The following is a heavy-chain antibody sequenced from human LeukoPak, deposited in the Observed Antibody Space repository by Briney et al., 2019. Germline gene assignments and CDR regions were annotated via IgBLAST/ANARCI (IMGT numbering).Heavy chain of an antibody. CDR1: GASFSSSTYY. D-gene: IGHD4-23*01. J-gene: IGHJ4*02. CDR2: ISYSGST. V-gene: IGHV4-39*07. Sequence: PSETLSLTCNVSGASFSSSTYYWAWIRQPPGKGLEWIGSISYSGSTYFNPSLKSRVTISVDTSKNQFSLKLSSVTAADTAVYYCARDGVMGYYGGNSDPHYFDYWGQGTLVTVSS. CDR3: ARDGVMGYYGGNSDPHYFDY.